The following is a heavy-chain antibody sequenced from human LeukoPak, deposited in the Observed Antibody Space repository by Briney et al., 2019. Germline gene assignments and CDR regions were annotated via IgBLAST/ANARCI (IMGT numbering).Heavy chain of an antibody. CDR1: GFTFSSYG. Sequence: PGRSLRLSCAASGFTFSSYGMHWVRQAPGKGLEWVAVIWYDGSNKYYADSVKGRFTISRDNSKNTLYLQMNSLRAEDTAVYYCATQSGGCSGGSCYSRVNYYYYGMDVWGKGTTVTVSS. CDR2: IWYDGSNK. D-gene: IGHD2-15*01. J-gene: IGHJ6*04. V-gene: IGHV3-33*01. CDR3: ATQSGGCSGGSCYSRVNYYYYGMDV.